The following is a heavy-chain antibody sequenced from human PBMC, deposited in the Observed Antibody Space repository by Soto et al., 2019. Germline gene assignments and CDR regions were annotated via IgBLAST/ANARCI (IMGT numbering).Heavy chain of an antibody. D-gene: IGHD4-17*01. CDR1: GYIFTNYG. Sequence: QVQLVQSGAEVKKPGASVKVSCKASGYIFTNYGLNWVRQAPGQGLEWMGWISGFNYDTDYAEKFQGRVAMTADTSTTTAYMDLRNLTSDDTAVYYCARAKYGEFDAYWGQGTLVAVSS. V-gene: IGHV1-18*01. CDR3: ARAKYGEFDAY. J-gene: IGHJ4*02. CDR2: ISGFNYDT.